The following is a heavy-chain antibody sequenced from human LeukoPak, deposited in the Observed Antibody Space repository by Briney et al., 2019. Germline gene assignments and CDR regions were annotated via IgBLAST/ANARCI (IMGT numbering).Heavy chain of an antibody. CDR1: RYIFTTYY. V-gene: IGHV1-46*01. D-gene: IGHD2-21*01. Sequence: ASAKVSCKASRYIFTTYYMYWVRPAPGEGLEWMGTINPSGGSTTYAQKFQGRVTMTRDTSTSTVYMELSSLRAEDTAVYYCARDHGSAYYRAPRHWGQGTLVTVSS. CDR3: ARDHGSAYYRAPRH. CDR2: INPSGGST. J-gene: IGHJ4*02.